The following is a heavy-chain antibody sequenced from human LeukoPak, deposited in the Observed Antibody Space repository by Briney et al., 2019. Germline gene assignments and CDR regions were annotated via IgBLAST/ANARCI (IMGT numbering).Heavy chain of an antibody. Sequence: PGGSLRLSCAASGFTFSSYAMHWVRQAPGKGLEWVAVISYDGSNKYYADSVKGRFTISRDNSKNTLYLQMNSLRAEDTAVYYCARDGWELLYWYFDLWGRGTLVTVSS. CDR1: GFTFSSYA. J-gene: IGHJ2*01. CDR2: ISYDGSNK. V-gene: IGHV3-30-3*01. CDR3: ARDGWELLYWYFDL. D-gene: IGHD1-26*01.